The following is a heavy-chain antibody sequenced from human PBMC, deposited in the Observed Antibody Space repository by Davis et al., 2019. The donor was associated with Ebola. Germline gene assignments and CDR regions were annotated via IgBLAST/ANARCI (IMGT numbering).Heavy chain of an antibody. Sequence: GESLKISCAASRFTFSSYAMHWVRQAPGKGLEWVAVISYDGSNKYYADSVKGRFTISRDNSKYMLYLQMNGLRPEETAVYYWSSVISMIAYWGQGTLVTVSP. CDR1: RFTFSSYA. D-gene: IGHD3-22*01. CDR2: ISYDGSNK. V-gene: IGHV3-30*04. J-gene: IGHJ4*02. CDR3: SSVISMIAY.